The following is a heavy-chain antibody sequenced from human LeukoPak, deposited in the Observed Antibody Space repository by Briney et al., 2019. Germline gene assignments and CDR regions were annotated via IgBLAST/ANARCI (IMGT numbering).Heavy chain of an antibody. CDR3: AKGGIRSGAFDI. V-gene: IGHV4-59*01. Sequence: SETLSLTCTVSDGSISGSYWSWIRQPPGEGLEWIGGLHNSGSTLYNLSLKSRVTISVATSKNQFSLKLSSVTAADTAVYYCAKGGIRSGAFDIWGQGTRVTVSS. J-gene: IGHJ3*02. CDR2: LHNSGST. D-gene: IGHD6-13*01. CDR1: DGSISGSY.